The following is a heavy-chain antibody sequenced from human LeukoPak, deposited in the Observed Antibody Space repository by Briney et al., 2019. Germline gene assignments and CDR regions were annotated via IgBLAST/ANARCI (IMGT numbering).Heavy chain of an antibody. D-gene: IGHD5-12*01. CDR1: GFTFSSYA. CDR2: ISYDGSNK. J-gene: IGHJ4*02. CDR3: ARDWDSGYGYFDY. Sequence: GRSLRLSCAASGFTFSSYAMHWVRQAPGKGLEGVAVISYDGSNKYYADSVKGRFTISRDNSKNTLYLQMNSLRAEDTAVYYCARDWDSGYGYFDYWGQGTLITVSS. V-gene: IGHV3-30*01.